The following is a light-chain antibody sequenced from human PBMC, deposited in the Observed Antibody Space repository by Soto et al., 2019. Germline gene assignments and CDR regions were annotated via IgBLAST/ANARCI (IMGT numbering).Light chain of an antibody. V-gene: IGLV2-14*01. CDR1: SSDVGSYNY. Sequence: QSVLTQPASVSGSPGQSITISCTGTSSDVGSYNYVSWYQQHPGKAPKLMIYEVSNRPSGVSNRFSGSKSGNTASLTISGLQAEDEADYYCSSYTTRSTPLYVFGIGTKVT. CDR2: EVS. J-gene: IGLJ1*01. CDR3: SSYTTRSTPLYV.